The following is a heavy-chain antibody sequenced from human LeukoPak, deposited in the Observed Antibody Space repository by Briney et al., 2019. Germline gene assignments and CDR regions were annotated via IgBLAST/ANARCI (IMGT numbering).Heavy chain of an antibody. CDR3: ATAVAGTGAEDC. V-gene: IGHV1-69*05. D-gene: IGHD6-19*01. J-gene: IGHJ4*02. CDR2: IIPIFGTA. Sequence: SSVKVSCKASGGTFSSYAISWVRQAPGQGLEWMGGIIPIFGTANYAQKFQGRVTITTDESTSTAYMELSSLRSEDTAVYYCATAVAGTGAEDCWGQGTLVTVSS. CDR1: GGTFSSYA.